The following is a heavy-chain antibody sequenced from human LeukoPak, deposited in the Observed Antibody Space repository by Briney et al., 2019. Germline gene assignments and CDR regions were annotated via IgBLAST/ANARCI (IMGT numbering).Heavy chain of an antibody. CDR2: ISYDGSNK. D-gene: IGHD3-9*01. Sequence: GGSLRLSCAASGFTFSSYGMHWVRQAPGKGLEWVAVISYDGSNKYYADSVKGRFTISRDNSKNTLYLQMNSLRAEDTAVYYCAKAHSHYDILTPTGYWGQGTLVTVSS. V-gene: IGHV3-30*18. CDR3: AKAHSHYDILTPTGY. J-gene: IGHJ4*02. CDR1: GFTFSSYG.